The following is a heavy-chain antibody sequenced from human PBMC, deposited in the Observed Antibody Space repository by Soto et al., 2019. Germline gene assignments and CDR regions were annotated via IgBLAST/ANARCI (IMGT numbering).Heavy chain of an antibody. D-gene: IGHD2-15*01. CDR3: ARDPHIVVVVAATRLGMDV. CDR1: GFTFSSYA. Sequence: QVQLVESGGGVVQPGRSLRLSCAASGFTFSSYAMHWVRQAPGKGLEWVAVISYDGSNKYYADSVKGRFTISRDNSKNTLYLQMNSLRAEDTAVHYCARDPHIVVVVAATRLGMDVWGQGTTVTVSS. V-gene: IGHV3-30-3*01. J-gene: IGHJ6*02. CDR2: ISYDGSNK.